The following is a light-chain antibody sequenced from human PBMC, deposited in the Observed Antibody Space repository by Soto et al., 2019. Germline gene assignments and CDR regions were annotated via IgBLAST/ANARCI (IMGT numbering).Light chain of an antibody. V-gene: IGLV1-44*01. J-gene: IGLJ2*01. CDR2: SNT. CDR3: AAWDDSLNGVV. CDR1: SSNIGSHT. Sequence: QSVLTQPPSASGTPGQTLAISCSGGSSNIGSHTVNWYQQLPGTAPRLLIYSNTQRPSGVPDRFSGSKSGTSASLAISGLQSEYEGDYYCAAWDDSLNGVVFGGGTKLTVL.